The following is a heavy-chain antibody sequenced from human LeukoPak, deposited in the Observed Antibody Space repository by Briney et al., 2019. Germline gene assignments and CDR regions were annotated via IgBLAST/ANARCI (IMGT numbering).Heavy chain of an antibody. J-gene: IGHJ4*02. Sequence: GESLKISCKGSGDRFTSNWIGWVRQMPGKGLEWMGIIYLIDSDTRYSPSFQGQVTISADKSIGTAYLQWSSLKASDTAMYYCARGWEYCSGGSCYPYYFDYWGQGTLVTVSS. D-gene: IGHD2-15*01. CDR3: ARGWEYCSGGSCYPYYFDY. CDR2: IYLIDSDT. CDR1: GDRFTSNW. V-gene: IGHV5-51*01.